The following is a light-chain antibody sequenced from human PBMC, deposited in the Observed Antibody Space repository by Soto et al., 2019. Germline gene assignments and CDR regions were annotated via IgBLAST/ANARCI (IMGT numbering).Light chain of an antibody. V-gene: IGKV3-20*01. Sequence: VVLTQSPGTLSLSPGERATLSCRASQSIGNNQLAWYQQKPGQAPRLLIYGASSRATGIPDRFSGSGSGTDFTLTISRLEPEDFAVYNCQQYVNLPRAFGQGTKVEAK. CDR2: GAS. CDR1: QSIGNNQ. J-gene: IGKJ1*01. CDR3: QQYVNLPRA.